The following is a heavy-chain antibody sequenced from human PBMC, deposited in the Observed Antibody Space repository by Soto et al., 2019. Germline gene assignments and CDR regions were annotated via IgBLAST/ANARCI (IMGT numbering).Heavy chain of an antibody. V-gene: IGHV3-21*01. CDR1: GFTFSSYS. J-gene: IGHJ3*02. D-gene: IGHD6-19*01. Sequence: GGSLRLSCAASGFTFSSYSMNWVRQAPGKGLEWVSSISSSSSYIYYADSVKGRFTISRDNAKNSLYLQMNSLRAEDTAVYYCARDGVTPVIAVAHDDAFDIWGQGTMVTVSS. CDR2: ISSSSSYI. CDR3: ARDGVTPVIAVAHDDAFDI.